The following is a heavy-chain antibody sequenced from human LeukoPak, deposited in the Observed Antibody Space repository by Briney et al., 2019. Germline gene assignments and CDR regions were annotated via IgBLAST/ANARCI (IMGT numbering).Heavy chain of an antibody. CDR1: GFTFSSYA. D-gene: IGHD6-19*01. V-gene: IGHV3-30*04. Sequence: GGSLRLSCAASGFTFSSYAMHWVRQVPGKGLEWVAVISYDGSNKYYADSVKGRFTISRDNSKNTLYLQMNSLRAEDTAVYYCARGRGEQWLAHFDYWGQGTLVTVSS. CDR2: ISYDGSNK. CDR3: ARGRGEQWLAHFDY. J-gene: IGHJ4*02.